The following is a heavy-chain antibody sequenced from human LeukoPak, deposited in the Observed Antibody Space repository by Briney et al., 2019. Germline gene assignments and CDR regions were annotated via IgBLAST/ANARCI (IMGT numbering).Heavy chain of an antibody. CDR2: INSDGSST. Sequence: PGGSLRLSCAASGFTFSSYWMHWVRQAPGKGLVWVSRINSDGSSTSYADSVKGRFTISRDNAQNTLYLQMNSLRAEDTAVYYCTREKDYYDSSGYYRDAFDIWGQGTKVTASS. CDR3: TREKDYYDSSGYYRDAFDI. D-gene: IGHD3-22*01. CDR1: GFTFSSYW. V-gene: IGHV3-74*01. J-gene: IGHJ3*02.